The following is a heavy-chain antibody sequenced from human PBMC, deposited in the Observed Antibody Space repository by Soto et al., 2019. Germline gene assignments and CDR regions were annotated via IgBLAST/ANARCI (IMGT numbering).Heavy chain of an antibody. D-gene: IGHD6-13*01. CDR1: GFSLSTSGMC. Sequence: SGPTLVNPTQTLTLTCTFSGFSLSTSGMCVSWIRQPPGKALEWLALIDWDDDKYYSTSLKTRLTISKDTSKNQVVLTMTNTDPVDTATYYCARIRVAAAGTYYYYGMDVWGQGTTVTVSS. V-gene: IGHV2-70*01. CDR3: ARIRVAAAGTYYYYGMDV. CDR2: IDWDDDK. J-gene: IGHJ6*02.